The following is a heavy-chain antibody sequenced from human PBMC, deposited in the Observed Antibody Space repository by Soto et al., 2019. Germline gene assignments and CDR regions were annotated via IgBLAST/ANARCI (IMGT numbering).Heavy chain of an antibody. D-gene: IGHD2-2*02. V-gene: IGHV4-34*02. CDR2: ISHSGST. CDR1: GGSFSDYY. J-gene: IGHJ6*02. Sequence: QVQLQQWGAGLLKPSETLSLSCAVYGGSFSDYYWSWIRQPPGKGLEWIGEISHSGSTNYNPSLKSRVTVSADTTKNLLSLRLSSVTPADTAVYYCARHRIVVVRVAVRVLDHFQYYGMDVWGQGTTVTVSS. CDR3: ARHRIVVVRVAVRVLDHFQYYGMDV.